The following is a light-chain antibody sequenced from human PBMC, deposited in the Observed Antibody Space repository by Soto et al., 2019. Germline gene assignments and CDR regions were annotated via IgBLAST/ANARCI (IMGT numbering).Light chain of an antibody. V-gene: IGKV1-39*01. CDR1: QSITTY. Sequence: DSQMTQSPSSLSASVGDRVNITCRASQSITTYLNWYQQAPGKAPKLLIYAASNLQTGVPLRFSGSGSGTDFTLTISSLQPEDFVTYYCQQSYSSPLTFGPGTKVDIK. CDR3: QQSYSSPLT. CDR2: AAS. J-gene: IGKJ3*01.